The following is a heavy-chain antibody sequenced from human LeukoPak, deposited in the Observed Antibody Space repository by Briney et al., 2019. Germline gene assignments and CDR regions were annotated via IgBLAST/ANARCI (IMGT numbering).Heavy chain of an antibody. Sequence: GGSLRLSCAPSGFTFDNFAMTWVRQAPGKGLEWVSEITGSGGSTYYADSVKGRFTISRDNSKNTLYLQTNSLRAEDTAIYHCARELFDFDYWGQGTLVTVSS. V-gene: IGHV3-23*01. D-gene: IGHD3-10*01. CDR2: ITGSGGST. CDR1: GFTFDNFA. CDR3: ARELFDFDY. J-gene: IGHJ4*02.